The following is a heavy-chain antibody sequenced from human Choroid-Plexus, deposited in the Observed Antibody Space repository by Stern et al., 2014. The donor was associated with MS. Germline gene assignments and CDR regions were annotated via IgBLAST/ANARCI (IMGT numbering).Heavy chain of an antibody. V-gene: IGHV3-30*18. CDR3: AKDRQYLTYFFDH. CDR1: GFTFGSCA. D-gene: IGHD2/OR15-2a*01. CDR2: VSYDGSNK. Sequence: MQLVESGGGVVQPGRPLRLSCVASGFTFGSCAMHWVRQAPGKGLEWVAGVSYDGSNKYYADSVKGRFTISSDNSQNTLYMQMSSLRPEDTAVYYCAKDRQYLTYFFDHWGQGSLVTVSS. J-gene: IGHJ5*02.